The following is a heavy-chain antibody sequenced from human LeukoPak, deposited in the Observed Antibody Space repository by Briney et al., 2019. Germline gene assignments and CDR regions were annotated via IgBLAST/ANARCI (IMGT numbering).Heavy chain of an antibody. Sequence: SQTLSLTCTVSGGSINSGSYYWSWIRQPAGKGLEWIGRIYTSGSTNYNPSLKSRVTISVDTSKNQFSLKLSSVTAADTAVYYCARGRRSSRYSNWFDPWGQGTLVTVSS. CDR1: GGSINSGSYY. CDR2: IYTSGST. V-gene: IGHV4-61*02. CDR3: ARGRRSSRYSNWFDP. J-gene: IGHJ5*02. D-gene: IGHD6-13*01.